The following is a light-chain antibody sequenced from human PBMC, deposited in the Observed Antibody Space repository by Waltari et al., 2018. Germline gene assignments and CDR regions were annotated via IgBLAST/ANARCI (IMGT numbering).Light chain of an antibody. CDR3: SSYATSRTL. V-gene: IGLV2-14*01. CDR2: EVS. CDR1: TSDIGSHNY. Sequence: QSALTQTASVSGSPGQSITISCTGTTSDIGSHNYVSWYQQQSGKAPKLLIYEVSHRPSGISDRFSGSKSDNTAVLTISSLQAEDESDYYCSSYATSRTLFGTGTQVTVL. J-gene: IGLJ1*01.